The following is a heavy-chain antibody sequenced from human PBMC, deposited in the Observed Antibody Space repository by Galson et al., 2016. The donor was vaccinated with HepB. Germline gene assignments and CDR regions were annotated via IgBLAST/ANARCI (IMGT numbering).Heavy chain of an antibody. CDR1: GFTFSYYY. CDR2: ISSGSAYK. J-gene: IGHJ4*02. Sequence: SLRLSCAASGFTFSYYYMNWIRQAPGKGLEWVSSISSGSAYKYYADSVKGRFTISRDNAKNSLYLQMNSLRAEDTAVYYCARGGGYSSGWYSFWGRGTLVTVSS. V-gene: IGHV3-11*06. D-gene: IGHD6-13*01. CDR3: ARGGGYSSGWYSF.